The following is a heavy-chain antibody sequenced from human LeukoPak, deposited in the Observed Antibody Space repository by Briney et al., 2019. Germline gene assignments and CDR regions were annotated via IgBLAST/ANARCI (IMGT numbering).Heavy chain of an antibody. CDR2: ISAYNGNT. CDR1: GYTFTSYG. D-gene: IGHD6-13*01. J-gene: IGHJ1*01. Sequence: ASVKVSCKASGYTFTSYGISRVRQAPGQGLEWMGWISAYNGNTNYAQKLQGRVTMTTDTSTSTAYMELRRLRSDDTAVYYCTRPAYVAANAEYFQHGGQGTLVTVSS. V-gene: IGHV1-18*01. CDR3: TRPAYVAANAEYFQH.